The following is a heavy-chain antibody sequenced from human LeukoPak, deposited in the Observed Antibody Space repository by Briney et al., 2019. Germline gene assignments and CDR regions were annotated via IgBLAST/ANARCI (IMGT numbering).Heavy chain of an antibody. V-gene: IGHV3-23*01. CDR2: ISGSGGNS. J-gene: IGHJ4*02. D-gene: IGHD6-13*01. CDR1: GFTFSSYA. Sequence: PGGSLRLSCAASGFTFSSYAMSWVRQAPGKGLEWVSAISGSGGNSYYADSVKGRFTISRDNSKNTLYLRMTSLRAEDTAVYYCARDSGRVKLYSSSWYYFDYWGQGTLVTVSS. CDR3: ARDSGRVKLYSSSWYYFDY.